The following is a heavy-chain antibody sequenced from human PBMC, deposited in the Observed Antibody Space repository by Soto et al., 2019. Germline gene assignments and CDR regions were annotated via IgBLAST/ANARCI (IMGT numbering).Heavy chain of an antibody. D-gene: IGHD5-12*01. V-gene: IGHV3-11*01. Sequence: GGSLRLSCAASGFTFSDYYMSWIRQAPGKGLEWVSYISSSGSTIYYADSVKGRFTISRDNAKNSLYLQMNSLRAEDTAVYYCARDREGPYSGYEFFDYWGQGTLVTVSS. CDR3: ARDREGPYSGYEFFDY. CDR2: ISSSGSTI. CDR1: GFTFSDYY. J-gene: IGHJ4*02.